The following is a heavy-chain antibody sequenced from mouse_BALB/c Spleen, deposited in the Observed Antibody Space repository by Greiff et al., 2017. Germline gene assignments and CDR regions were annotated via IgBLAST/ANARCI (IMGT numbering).Heavy chain of an antibody. J-gene: IGHJ1*01. CDR2: IWAGGST. Sequence: QVQLQQSGPGLVAPSQSLSITCTVSGFSLTSYGVHWVRQPPGKGLEWLGVIWAGGSTNYNSALMSRLSISKDNSKSQVFLKMNSLQTDDPAVYDCGRDGYYVHWYFDGWGAGTTVTVAS. CDR1: GFSLTSYG. D-gene: IGHD2-3*01. V-gene: IGHV2-9*02. CDR3: GRDGYYVHWYFDG.